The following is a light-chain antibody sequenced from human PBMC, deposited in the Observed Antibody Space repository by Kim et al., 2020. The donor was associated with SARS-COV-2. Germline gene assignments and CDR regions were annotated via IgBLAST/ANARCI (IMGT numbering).Light chain of an antibody. Sequence: ASVKLTCSLSSGHSSYAIAWHQQQPEKGPRYLMKVDNDGSHFKGDGIPDRFSGSSSGAERYLTISSLQSEDEADYYCQTWGTGIRVFGGGTKLTVL. CDR3: QTWGTGIRV. V-gene: IGLV4-69*01. CDR1: SGHSSYA. J-gene: IGLJ3*02. CDR2: VDNDGSH.